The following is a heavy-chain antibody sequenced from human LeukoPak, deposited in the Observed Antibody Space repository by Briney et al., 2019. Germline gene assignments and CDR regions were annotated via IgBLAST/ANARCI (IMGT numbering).Heavy chain of an antibody. J-gene: IGHJ4*02. Sequence: GGSLRLSCAASGFTFSSYAMSWVRQAPGKGLEWVSGINWNGGSTGYADSVKGRFTISRDNAKNSLYLQMNSLRAEDTALYYCARSSGGWTEQLDYWGQGTLVTVSS. CDR3: ARSSGGWTEQLDY. V-gene: IGHV3-20*04. D-gene: IGHD6-19*01. CDR1: GFTFSSYA. CDR2: INWNGGST.